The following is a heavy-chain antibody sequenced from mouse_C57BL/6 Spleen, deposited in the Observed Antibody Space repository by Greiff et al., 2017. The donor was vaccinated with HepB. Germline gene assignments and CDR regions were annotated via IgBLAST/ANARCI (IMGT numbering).Heavy chain of an antibody. CDR3: ARYYYGSSSD. CDR2: IYPGDGDT. J-gene: IGHJ3*01. D-gene: IGHD1-1*01. CDR1: GYAFSSSW. Sequence: QVQLQQSGPELVKPGASVKIYCKASGYAFSSSWMNWVKQRPGKGLEWIGRIYPGDGDTNYNGKFKGKATLTADKSSSTAYMQLSSLTSEDSAVYFCARYYYGSSSDWGQGTLVTVSA. V-gene: IGHV1-82*01.